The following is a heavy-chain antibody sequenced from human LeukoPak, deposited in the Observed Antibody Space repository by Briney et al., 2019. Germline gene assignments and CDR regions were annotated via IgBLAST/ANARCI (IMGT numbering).Heavy chain of an antibody. Sequence: GESLKISCKGSGYSFTSYWISWVRQMPGKGLEWMGRIDPSDSYTNYSPSFQGHVTISADKSISTAYRQWSSLKASDTAMYYCARHDVLRYFDWLPPDYWGQGTLVTVSS. D-gene: IGHD3-9*01. CDR3: ARHDVLRYFDWLPPDY. V-gene: IGHV5-10-1*01. CDR1: GYSFTSYW. CDR2: IDPSDSYT. J-gene: IGHJ4*02.